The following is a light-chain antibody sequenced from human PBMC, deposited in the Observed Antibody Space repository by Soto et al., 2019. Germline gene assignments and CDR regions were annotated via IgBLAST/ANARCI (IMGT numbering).Light chain of an antibody. CDR3: QQYINWPRT. J-gene: IGKJ1*01. Sequence: EIVMTQSPATLSVSPGERATLSCRAGQNIHTNLAWYQQKPGQAPRLLIYGASIRATDIPARFIGSGSGTEFTLTISSLQSEDFAVYYCQQYINWPRTFGQGTKVDIK. CDR1: QNIHTN. V-gene: IGKV3-15*01. CDR2: GAS.